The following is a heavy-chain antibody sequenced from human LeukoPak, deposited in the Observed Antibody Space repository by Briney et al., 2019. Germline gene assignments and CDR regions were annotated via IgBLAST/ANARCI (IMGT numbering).Heavy chain of an antibody. V-gene: IGHV3-30*03. D-gene: IGHD6-6*01. CDR1: GFTFSNYG. CDR2: ISYDGSNT. Sequence: PGGSLRLSCAASGFTFSNYGMHWVRQAPGKGLEWVAVISYDGSNTYYADSVKGRFTIPRDNSKNTLYLQMNSLRAEDTAVYYCVGSSSGVYYYMDVWGKGTTVTVSS. CDR3: VGSSSGVYYYMDV. J-gene: IGHJ6*03.